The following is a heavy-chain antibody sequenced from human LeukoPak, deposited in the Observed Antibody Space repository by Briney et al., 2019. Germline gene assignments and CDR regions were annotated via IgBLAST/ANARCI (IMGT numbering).Heavy chain of an antibody. CDR2: INPNSGGT. CDR3: ARGDVRGYSYGYFDY. Sequence: ASVKVSCKASGYTFTGYYMHWVRQAPGQGLEWMGWINPNSGGTNYAQKFQGRVTMTRDTSISTAYMDLSRLISDDTARYYCARGDVRGYSYGYFDYWGQGTLVTVSS. D-gene: IGHD5-18*01. V-gene: IGHV1-2*02. CDR1: GYTFTGYY. J-gene: IGHJ4*02.